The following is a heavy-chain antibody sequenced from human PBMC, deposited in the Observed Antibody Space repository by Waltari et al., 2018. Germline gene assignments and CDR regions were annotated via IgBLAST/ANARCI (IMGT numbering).Heavy chain of an antibody. Sequence: EVQLVESGGGLVQPGRSLRLSCTASGIRFGDYGMTWVRQAPGKGLEWVGMIRSKTYGGTREFAASVKGRFTISRDDSKSIAFLDMNSPETEDTAVYYCSRSMTVSGAKYYFDSWGQGTLVTVSS. CDR2: IRSKTYGGTR. CDR1: GIRFGDYG. J-gene: IGHJ4*02. CDR3: SRSMTVSGAKYYFDS. D-gene: IGHD3-22*01. V-gene: IGHV3-49*04.